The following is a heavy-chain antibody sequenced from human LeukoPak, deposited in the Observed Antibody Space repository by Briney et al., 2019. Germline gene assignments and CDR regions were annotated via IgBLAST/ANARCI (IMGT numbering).Heavy chain of an antibody. CDR1: GGSISSYY. V-gene: IGHV4-59*01. D-gene: IGHD3-10*01. CDR2: IYYSGST. J-gene: IGHJ4*02. CDR3: ARYHYASGSFDY. Sequence: SETLSLTYTVSGGSISSYYWSWIRQPPGKGLEWIGNIYYSGSTDYNPSLKSRVTISVDTSKNQISLRLSSVTAGDTAVYYCARYHYASGSFDYWGQGTLVTVSS.